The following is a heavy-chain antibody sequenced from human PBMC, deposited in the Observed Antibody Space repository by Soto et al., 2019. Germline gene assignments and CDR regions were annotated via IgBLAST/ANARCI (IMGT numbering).Heavy chain of an antibody. Sequence: GGSLRLSCAASGFTFSSYAMSWVRQAPGQGLEWVSVISGSGGSTYYADSEKGRFTISRDNSKNRLYLQMNSLRAEDTAVYYCTKGRRAEYYDFWSDWGQGTLVTVSS. CDR3: TKGRRAEYYDFWSD. D-gene: IGHD3-3*01. J-gene: IGHJ4*02. CDR1: GFTFSSYA. V-gene: IGHV3-23*01. CDR2: ISGSGGST.